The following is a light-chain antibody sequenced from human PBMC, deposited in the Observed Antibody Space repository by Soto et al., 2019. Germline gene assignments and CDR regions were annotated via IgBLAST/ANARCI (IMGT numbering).Light chain of an antibody. CDR3: QQYNNWPPLT. CDR2: AAS. Sequence: EVVMTQSPATLSVSPGKRATLSCRASQSISRKLAWYQQKPGQAPRLLIYAASTRVTGFPARFSGSGSGTEFTLTISSLQSEDFAVYYCQQYNNWPPLTFGGGTKVEIK. CDR1: QSISRK. J-gene: IGKJ4*01. V-gene: IGKV3-15*01.